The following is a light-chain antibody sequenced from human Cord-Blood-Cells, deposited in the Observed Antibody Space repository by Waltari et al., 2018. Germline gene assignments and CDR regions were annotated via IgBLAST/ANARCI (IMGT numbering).Light chain of an antibody. J-gene: IGKJ1*01. CDR1: QSVLYSSNNKNY. V-gene: IGKV4-1*01. CDR3: QQYYSTPWT. CDR2: WAS. Sequence: DIVMTQSPDSLAVSRGSRATTNCKSSQSVLYSSNNKNYLAWYQQKPGQPPKLLIYWASTRESGVPDRFSGSGSGTDFTLTISSLQAEDLAVYYCQQYYSTPWTFGQGTKVEIK.